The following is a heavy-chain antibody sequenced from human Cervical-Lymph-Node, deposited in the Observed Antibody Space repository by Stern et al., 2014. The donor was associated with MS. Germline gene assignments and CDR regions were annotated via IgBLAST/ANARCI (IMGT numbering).Heavy chain of an antibody. D-gene: IGHD3-10*01. CDR3: ARGPWFGIIPFDF. J-gene: IGHJ4*02. Sequence: VQLVESGAEVKKPGASVKVSCKASGYTFTGYYMHWVRQAPGQGLEWIGRINLNSGDTNYPQKFQGRVTMTRDTSISTAYMDLNGLRSDDTAVYYCARGPWFGIIPFDFWGQGTLVTVSS. V-gene: IGHV1-2*06. CDR2: INLNSGDT. CDR1: GYTFTGYY.